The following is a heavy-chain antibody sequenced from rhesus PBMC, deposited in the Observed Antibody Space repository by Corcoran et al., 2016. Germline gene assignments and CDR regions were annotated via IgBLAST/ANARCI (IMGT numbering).Heavy chain of an antibody. CDR3: ARHGGFYFDS. CDR1: GGSSSNNW. CDR2: INGAGGGA. J-gene: IGHJ4*01. V-gene: IGHV4-80*01. Sequence: QVQLQESGPGLVKPSETLSLTCAVSGGSSSNNWWSWIRHPPGKGPAWIGQINGAGGGANYDPSLERRVTILKDASKNQFSLKLTSVTDADTAVYYCARHGGFYFDSWGQGVLVTVSS.